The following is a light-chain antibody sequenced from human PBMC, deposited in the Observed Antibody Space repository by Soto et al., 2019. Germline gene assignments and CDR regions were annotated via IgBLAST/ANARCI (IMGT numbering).Light chain of an antibody. J-gene: IGLJ1*01. V-gene: IGLV2-8*01. CDR1: SSDIGAYIY. CDR3: CSYTSSGTLYV. CDR2: EVS. Sequence: QSVLTQPPSASGSPGQSVTISCTGTSSDIGAYIYVSWYQQHPGKAPKLMISEVSRRPSGVPERFSGSKSGNTASLTVSGLQADDEAHYYCCSYTSSGTLYVFGTGTKLTVL.